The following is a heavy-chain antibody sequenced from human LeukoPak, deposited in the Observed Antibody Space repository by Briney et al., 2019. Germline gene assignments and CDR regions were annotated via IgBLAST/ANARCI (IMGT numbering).Heavy chain of an antibody. CDR1: GGSISGSF. CDR2: VYYSGST. V-gene: IGHV4-59*08. Sequence: SETLSLTCTVSGGSISGSFWSWIRQPPGKGLEWIGYVYYSGSTNYNPSLESRVTISVDRSRNEFSLKMNSVTAADTAVYYCARSRESFGVIIPSYFDPWGQGTLVTVSS. CDR3: ARSRESFGVIIPSYFDP. J-gene: IGHJ5*02. D-gene: IGHD3-3*01.